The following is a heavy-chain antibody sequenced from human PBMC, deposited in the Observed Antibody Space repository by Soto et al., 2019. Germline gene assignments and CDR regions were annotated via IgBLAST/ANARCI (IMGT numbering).Heavy chain of an antibody. J-gene: IGHJ5*02. V-gene: IGHV3-13*01. CDR2: IGTLRDT. Sequence: EVQLVESGGGLVQPGGSLRLSCAASGFIFSTYDMHWVRQATAKGLEWVSAIGTLRDTYYLDSVKGRFTISRENARNSVYLQMNSLRAGDTAVYYCARGRSNHYGSSPPPRFDPWGRGTLVTVSS. D-gene: IGHD3-10*01. CDR1: GFIFSTYD. CDR3: ARGRSNHYGSSPPPRFDP.